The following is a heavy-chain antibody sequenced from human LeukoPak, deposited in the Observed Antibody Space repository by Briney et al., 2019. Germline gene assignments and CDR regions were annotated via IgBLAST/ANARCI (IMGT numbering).Heavy chain of an antibody. V-gene: IGHV3-23*01. J-gene: IGHJ4*02. CDR2: ISVSGGST. Sequence: PGGSLRLSCVASGLTFSSYAMSWVRQAPGKGLEWVSTISVSGGSTCYADSVKGRFTISRDNSKNTLYLQMNSLRAEDTAVYYCAPYCSGGSCYRYWGQGTLVTVSS. CDR3: APYCSGGSCYRY. CDR1: GLTFSSYA. D-gene: IGHD2-15*01.